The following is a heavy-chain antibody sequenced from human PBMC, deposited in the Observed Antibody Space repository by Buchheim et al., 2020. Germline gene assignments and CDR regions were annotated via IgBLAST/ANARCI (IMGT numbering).Heavy chain of an antibody. V-gene: IGHV3-30*18. J-gene: IGHJ5*02. CDR3: AKDPSRGKWDNWFDP. Sequence: QVQLVESGGGVVQPGRSLRLSCAASGFTFSSYGMHWVRQAPGKGLEWVAVISYDGSNKYYADSVKGRFTISRDNSKNTLYLQMNSLRAEDTAVYYCAKDPSRGKWDNWFDPWGQGTL. CDR2: ISYDGSNK. CDR1: GFTFSSYG. D-gene: IGHD2-8*01.